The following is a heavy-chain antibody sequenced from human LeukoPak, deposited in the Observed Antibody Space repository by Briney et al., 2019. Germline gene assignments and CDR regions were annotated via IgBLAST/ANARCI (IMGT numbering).Heavy chain of an antibody. CDR3: ARVLEMATPGGDY. D-gene: IGHD5-24*01. J-gene: IGHJ4*02. V-gene: IGHV1-2*02. Sequence: GASVKVSCKASGYTFTDYYMHWVRQAPGQGLEWMGWINPNSGGTNYAQKFQGRVTMTRDTSISTAYMELSRLGSDDTAVYYCARVLEMATPGGDYWGQGTLVTVSS. CDR1: GYTFTDYY. CDR2: INPNSGGT.